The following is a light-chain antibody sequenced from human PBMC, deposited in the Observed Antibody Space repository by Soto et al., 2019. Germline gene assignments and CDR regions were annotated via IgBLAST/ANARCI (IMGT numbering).Light chain of an antibody. Sequence: QSALTQPASVSGSPGQSITISCTGTSSDVGKYNLVSWYQQHPGKAPKLMIFEVNKRPSGVSDRLSGSKSANTASLTISGLQAEDEADYYCCSYAGSSTLVFGGGTTLTVL. J-gene: IGLJ2*01. CDR2: EVN. CDR1: SSDVGKYNL. CDR3: CSYAGSSTLV. V-gene: IGLV2-23*02.